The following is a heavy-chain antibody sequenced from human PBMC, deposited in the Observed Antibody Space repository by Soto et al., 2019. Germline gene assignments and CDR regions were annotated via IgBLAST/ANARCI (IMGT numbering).Heavy chain of an antibody. CDR2: TYYRSKWYN. CDR3: ARAKREGIAAAAGAFDI. D-gene: IGHD6-13*01. Sequence: SQTLSLTCAISGDSVSSNSAAWNWIRQSPSRGLEWLGRTYYRSKWYNDYAVSVKSRITINPDTSKNQFSLQLNCVTPEDTAVYYCARAKREGIAAAAGAFDIWGQGTMVTVAS. CDR1: GDSVSSNSAA. V-gene: IGHV6-1*01. J-gene: IGHJ3*02.